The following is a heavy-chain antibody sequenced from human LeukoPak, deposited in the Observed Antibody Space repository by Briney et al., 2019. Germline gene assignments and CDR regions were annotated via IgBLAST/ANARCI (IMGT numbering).Heavy chain of an antibody. D-gene: IGHD1-26*01. J-gene: IGHJ4*02. Sequence: GASVRVSCKTSGYTFSNFGINWVRQAPGQGLEWMGWISGNNDNPNYGQKFQGRFTVTTDSSTSTAYMELRNLTFDDTAVYYCARDGTSADDYWGQGTLATVSS. CDR2: ISGNNDNP. CDR1: GYTFSNFG. CDR3: ARDGTSADDY. V-gene: IGHV1-18*01.